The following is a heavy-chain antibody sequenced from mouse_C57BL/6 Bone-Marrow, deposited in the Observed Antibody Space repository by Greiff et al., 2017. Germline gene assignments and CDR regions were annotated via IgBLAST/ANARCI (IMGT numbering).Heavy chain of an antibody. CDR3: ARYTSYAFYAMDY. CDR1: GFTFTDYY. Sequence: EVQLVESGGGLVQPGGSLSLSCAASGFTFTDYYMSWVRQPPGKALEWLGFIRNKANGYTTEYSASVKGRFTISRDNSHSILYLQMNALRAEDSATYYCARYTSYAFYAMDYWGQGTSVTVSS. J-gene: IGHJ4*01. D-gene: IGHD6-5*01. V-gene: IGHV7-3*01. CDR2: IRNKANGYTT.